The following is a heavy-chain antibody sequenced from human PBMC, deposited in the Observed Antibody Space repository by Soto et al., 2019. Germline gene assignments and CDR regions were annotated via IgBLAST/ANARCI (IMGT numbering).Heavy chain of an antibody. CDR2: ISSSSSYI. Sequence: GGSLRLSCAASGFAFSSYSMNWFRQAPGRGLEWVSSISSSSSYIYYADSVKGRFTISRDNAKNSLYLQMNSLRAEDTAVYYCARDRGSGWYRFDYWGQGTLVTVSS. CDR1: GFAFSSYS. D-gene: IGHD6-19*01. V-gene: IGHV3-21*01. CDR3: ARDRGSGWYRFDY. J-gene: IGHJ4*02.